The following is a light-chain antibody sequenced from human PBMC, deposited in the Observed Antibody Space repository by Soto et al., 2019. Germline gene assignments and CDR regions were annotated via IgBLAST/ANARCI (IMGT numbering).Light chain of an antibody. CDR2: GAY. CDR1: QTVTRSY. V-gene: IGKV3-15*01. J-gene: IGKJ1*01. Sequence: EIVLTQSPGTLSLSPGEIFTLSCRASQTVTRSYLAWYQQKPGQAPRLLIYGAYTRATGITARFSGSGSGTEFTITISSLQSEDFAVYYCQQYNNWPRTVGPGTQVEIK. CDR3: QQYNNWPRT.